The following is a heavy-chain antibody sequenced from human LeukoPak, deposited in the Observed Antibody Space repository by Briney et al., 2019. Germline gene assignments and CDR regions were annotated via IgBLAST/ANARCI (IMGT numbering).Heavy chain of an antibody. J-gene: IGHJ4*02. CDR3: AREGDYYDSSGYQLFFDY. CDR1: GFTFSSFW. Sequence: PGGSLRLSCAASGFTFSSFWMSWVRQAPGKGLEWVANIKQDGSEKYYVDSVKGRFTISRDNAKNSLYLQMNSLRAEDTAVYYCAREGDYYDSSGYQLFFDYWGQGTLVTVSS. D-gene: IGHD3-22*01. CDR2: IKQDGSEK. V-gene: IGHV3-7*01.